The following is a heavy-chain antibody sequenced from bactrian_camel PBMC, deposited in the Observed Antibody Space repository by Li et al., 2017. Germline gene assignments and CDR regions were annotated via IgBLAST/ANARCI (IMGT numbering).Heavy chain of an antibody. CDR3: AADQRRCGWVLSDYAL. Sequence: HVQLVESGGGSVQAGGSLRLSCAAHEYLFTSYCMGWFRQAPGKEREGVASIDSDNSTTYGDFVKGRFSISKDNSWDILYLQMDSLKPEDTAMYYCAADQRRCGWVLSDYALWGQGTQVTVS. D-gene: IGHD5*01. J-gene: IGHJ4*01. CDR2: IDSDNSTT. CDR1: EYLFTSYC. V-gene: IGHV3-2*01.